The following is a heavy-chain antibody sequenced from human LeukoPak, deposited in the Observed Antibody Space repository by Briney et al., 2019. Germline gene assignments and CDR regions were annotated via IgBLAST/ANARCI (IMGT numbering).Heavy chain of an antibody. CDR1: GYTFTSYD. Sequence: ASVKVSCKASGYTFTSYDINWVRQATGQGLEWMGWMNPNSGNTGYAQKFQGRVTMTRNTSISTAYMELSSLRSEDTAVYYCARAVGNWDNNYYYYYMDVWGKGTTVTVSS. D-gene: IGHD7-27*01. J-gene: IGHJ6*03. CDR2: MNPNSGNT. CDR3: ARAVGNWDNNYYYYYMDV. V-gene: IGHV1-8*01.